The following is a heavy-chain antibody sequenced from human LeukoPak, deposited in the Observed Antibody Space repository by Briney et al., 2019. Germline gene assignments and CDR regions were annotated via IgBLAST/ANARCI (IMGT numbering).Heavy chain of an antibody. V-gene: IGHV3-66*01. CDR3: ARPIFGVVYFDY. CDR2: IYTGGST. D-gene: IGHD3-3*01. Sequence: GGSLRLSCAASGFTVSSNYMSWVRQAPGKGLEWVSAIYTGGSTYYAGSVKGRFTISRDNSKNTLYLQMNSLRAEDTAVYYCARPIFGVVYFDYWGQGTLVTVSS. J-gene: IGHJ4*02. CDR1: GFTVSSNY.